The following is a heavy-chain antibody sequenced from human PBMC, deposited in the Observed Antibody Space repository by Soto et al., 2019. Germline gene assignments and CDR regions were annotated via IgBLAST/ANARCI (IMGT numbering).Heavy chain of an antibody. V-gene: IGHV4-59*01. D-gene: IGHD2-8*01. Sequence: SETLSLTCTVSGGSISSYYWSWIRQPPGKGLEWIGYIYYSGSTNYNPSLKSRVTISVDTSKNQFSLKLSSVTAADTAVYYCARSLGYCTNGVCYIGHFDYWGQGTLVTVSS. CDR1: GGSISSYY. J-gene: IGHJ4*02. CDR2: IYYSGST. CDR3: ARSLGYCTNGVCYIGHFDY.